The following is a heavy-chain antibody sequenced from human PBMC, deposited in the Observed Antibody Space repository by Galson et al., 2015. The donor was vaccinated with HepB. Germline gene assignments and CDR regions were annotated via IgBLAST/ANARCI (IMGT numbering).Heavy chain of an antibody. CDR3: ARDSDIVVVPAATLYYMDV. V-gene: IGHV1-18*01. CDR1: GYTFTSYG. D-gene: IGHD2-2*01. CDR2: ISAYNGNT. Sequence: SCKASGYTFTSYGISWVRQAPGQGLEWMGWISAYNGNTNYAQKLQGRVTMTTDTSTSTAYMELRSLRSDDTAVYYCARDSDIVVVPAATLYYMDVWGKGTTVTVSS. J-gene: IGHJ6*03.